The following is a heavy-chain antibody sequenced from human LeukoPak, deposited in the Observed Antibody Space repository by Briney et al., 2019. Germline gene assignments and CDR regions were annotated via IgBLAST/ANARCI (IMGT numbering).Heavy chain of an antibody. D-gene: IGHD4-11*01. J-gene: IGHJ4*02. CDR1: GFTFSSYT. Sequence: GGSLRLSCAASGFTFSSYTMNWVRQAPGKGLEWVSSISTSSSYIYYADSVKGRFTISRDNAKNSLYLQMNSLRAEDTAVYYCARTTVHGTYYFDYWGQGTLVTVSS. CDR3: ARTTVHGTYYFDY. CDR2: ISTSSSYI. V-gene: IGHV3-21*01.